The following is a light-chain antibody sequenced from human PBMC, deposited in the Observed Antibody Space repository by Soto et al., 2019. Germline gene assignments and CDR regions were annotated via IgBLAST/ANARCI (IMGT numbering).Light chain of an antibody. CDR2: DAS. CDR1: QSVRSK. V-gene: IGKV3-15*01. CDR3: QQYNNWPPIT. Sequence: EIVMTQSPGTLSVSPGERATLSCRASQSVRSKLAWYQQKPGQAPRLLIYDASTRATGIPARFSGSGSGTEFTLAISSLQSEDVAVYYCQQYNNWPPITFGQGTRLEIK. J-gene: IGKJ5*01.